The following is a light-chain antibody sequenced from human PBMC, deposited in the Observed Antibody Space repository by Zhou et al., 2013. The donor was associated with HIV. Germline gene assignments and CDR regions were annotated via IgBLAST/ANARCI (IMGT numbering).Light chain of an antibody. CDR1: QSVSSN. Sequence: EIVMTQSPATVSVSPGERLTLSCRASQSVSSNLAWYQQKSGQSPRLLIYGASTRAAGIPVRFSGSGSGKEFTLTISSLQSEDFAVYYCQQYNKWPGLTFGGGTKVEIK. J-gene: IGKJ4*01. CDR3: QQYNKWPGLT. V-gene: IGKV3-15*01. CDR2: GAS.